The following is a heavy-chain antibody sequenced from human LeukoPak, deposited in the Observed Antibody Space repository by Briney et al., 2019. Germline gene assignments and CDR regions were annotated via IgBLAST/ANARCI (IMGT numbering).Heavy chain of an antibody. CDR2: ISSSSSYI. D-gene: IGHD6-6*01. J-gene: IGHJ3*02. CDR3: ARDRKSIAARDAFDI. CDR1: GFTFSSYS. Sequence: PGGSLRLSCAASGFTFSSYSMNWVRQAPGKGLEWVSSISSSSSYIYYADSVKGRFTISRDNAKNSLYLQMNSLRAEDTAVYYCARDRKSIAARDAFDIWGQGTMVTVSS. V-gene: IGHV3-21*04.